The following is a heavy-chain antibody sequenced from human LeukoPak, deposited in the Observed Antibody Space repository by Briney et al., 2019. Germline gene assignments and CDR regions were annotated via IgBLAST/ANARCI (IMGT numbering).Heavy chain of an antibody. V-gene: IGHV3-23*01. D-gene: IGHD6-19*01. CDR2: ISGDGGTT. CDR3: AKGYSSGWYAFDS. J-gene: IGHJ4*02. CDR1: GFTFSTYA. Sequence: GGSLRLSCAAPGFTFSTYAMSWVRQAPGKGLEWVSTISGDGGTTYYADSVKGRFTISRDNSKNTLYLQMNSLRVEDTAVYYCAKGYSSGWYAFDSWGQGTLVTVSS.